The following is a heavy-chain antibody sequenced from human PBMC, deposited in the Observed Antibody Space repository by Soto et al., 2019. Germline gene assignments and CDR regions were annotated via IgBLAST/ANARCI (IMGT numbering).Heavy chain of an antibody. CDR2: VHYSGSA. D-gene: IGHD3-10*01. V-gene: IGHV4-39*01. J-gene: IGHJ4*02. Sequence: PSETLSLICSVSGGSISTSSYFWGWIRQAPGKGLEWVGAVHYSGSANYRSSLQSRVTISVDTSQNQFSLRLRSVTAADTAVYYCARHRWGSGSYSGLLDFWGQGALVTVSS. CDR3: ARHRWGSGSYSGLLDF. CDR1: GGSISTSSYF.